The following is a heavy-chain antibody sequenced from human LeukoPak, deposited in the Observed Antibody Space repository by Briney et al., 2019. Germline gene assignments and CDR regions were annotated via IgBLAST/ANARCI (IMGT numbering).Heavy chain of an antibody. CDR1: GFTFSDYA. CDR3: GKAQTACGGDCYSNFDY. Sequence: GGSLRLSCAASGFTFSDYAMSWVRHAPGKGLEWVSAISGRGGNTYYADSVKGRFTIPRDNSKNTLSLQMNTLRAEDTAVYYCGKAQTACGGDCYSNFDYWGRGTLVTVSS. CDR2: ISGRGGNT. V-gene: IGHV3-23*01. J-gene: IGHJ4*02. D-gene: IGHD2-21*02.